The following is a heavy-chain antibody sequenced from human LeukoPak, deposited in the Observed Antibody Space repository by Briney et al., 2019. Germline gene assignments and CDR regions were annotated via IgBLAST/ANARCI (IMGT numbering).Heavy chain of an antibody. J-gene: IGHJ4*02. CDR3: ARDPSSGYWDLDY. CDR1: GYTFTSYA. D-gene: IGHD3-22*01. CDR2: INAGNGNT. Sequence: ASVKVSCKASGYTFTSYAMHWVRQAPGQRLEWMGWINAGNGNTKYSQKFQGRVTITRDTSASTAYMELSSLRSEDTAVYYCARDPSSGYWDLDYWGQGTLVTVSS. V-gene: IGHV1-3*01.